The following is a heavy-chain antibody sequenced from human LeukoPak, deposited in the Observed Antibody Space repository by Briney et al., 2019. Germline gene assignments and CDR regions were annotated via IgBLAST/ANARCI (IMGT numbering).Heavy chain of an antibody. CDR2: IKSKSDGGTT. V-gene: IGHV3-15*01. CDR3: ATYQLVLDS. J-gene: IGHJ4*02. Sequence: GGSLRLSCAASGFTFSNTWMSWVRQAPGKGLEWVGRIKSKSDGGTTDYAAPVKGRFTISRDDSKNTLFLQMNSLKTEDTAVYYCATYQLVLDSWGQGTLVTVSS. D-gene: IGHD6-6*01. CDR1: GFTFSNTW.